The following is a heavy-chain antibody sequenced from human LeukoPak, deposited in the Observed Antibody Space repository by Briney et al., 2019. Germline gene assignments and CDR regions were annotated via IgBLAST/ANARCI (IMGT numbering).Heavy chain of an antibody. V-gene: IGHV3-48*01. CDR2: ISSSSSTI. Sequence: GGSLRLSCAASGFTFSSYSMNWVRQAPGKGLEWVSDISSSSSTIYYADSVKGRFTISRDNAKNSLYLQMNSLRAEDTAVYYCASGYYDSSGYYWAFDIWGQGTMVTVSS. J-gene: IGHJ3*02. D-gene: IGHD3-22*01. CDR3: ASGYYDSSGYYWAFDI. CDR1: GFTFSSYS.